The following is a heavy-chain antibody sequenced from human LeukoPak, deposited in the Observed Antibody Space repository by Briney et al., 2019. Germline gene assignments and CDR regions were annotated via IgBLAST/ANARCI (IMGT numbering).Heavy chain of an antibody. J-gene: IGHJ4*01. CDR3: VRGMESSNWSFAY. V-gene: IGHV3-30-3*01. Sequence: GRSLRLSCAASGFTFSSYGMDWVRQAPGKGLEWVAVISYDGSNKYYADSVKGRFTISRDNSKNTLYLQMNSLRAEDTAVYYCVRGMESSNWSFAYWRQGTLLTVSS. CDR2: ISYDGSNK. D-gene: IGHD3-3*01. CDR1: GFTFSSYG.